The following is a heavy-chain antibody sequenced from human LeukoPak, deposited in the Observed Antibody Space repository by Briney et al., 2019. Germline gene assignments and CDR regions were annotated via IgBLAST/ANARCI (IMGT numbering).Heavy chain of an antibody. Sequence: GRSLRLSCAASGFTFSSSAMHWVRQPPGKGLEWVTVISNDESNKYYADSVKGRFTISRDNSKNTLYLQMNSLRAEDTAVYYCAKDFYDFWSGYPQSFDYWGQGTLVTVSS. CDR3: AKDFYDFWSGYPQSFDY. CDR2: ISNDESNK. V-gene: IGHV3-30*18. D-gene: IGHD3-3*01. J-gene: IGHJ4*02. CDR1: GFTFSSSA.